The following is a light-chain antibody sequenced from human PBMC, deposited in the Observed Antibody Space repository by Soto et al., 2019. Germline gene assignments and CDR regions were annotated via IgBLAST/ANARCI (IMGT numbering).Light chain of an antibody. J-gene: IGKJ4*01. CDR3: HQYYNWPVT. CDR1: RSVSNR. CDR2: GAS. Sequence: EILMTQSPATLSVSPGETVTFSCRASRSVSNRLAWYQHKPGQAPRLLISGASNGATGIPPKFSGSGSGTEFTLTVDSLQSGDIAVYYCHQYYNWPVTFGGGTKVDIK. V-gene: IGKV3-15*01.